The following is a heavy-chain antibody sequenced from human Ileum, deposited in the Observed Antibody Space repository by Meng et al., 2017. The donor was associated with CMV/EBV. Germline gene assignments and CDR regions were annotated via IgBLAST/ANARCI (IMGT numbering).Heavy chain of an antibody. J-gene: IGHJ4*02. D-gene: IGHD5-24*01. Sequence: ASVKVSCKASGYTFTNYYMHWVRQAPGQGLELLGIITPSGYNTNYAQKFQGRVTVTRDTSTTTVHMELSSLRSEDTAVYYCARTMATMSGENYFDYWGQGTLVTVSS. CDR2: ITPSGYNT. CDR1: GYTFTNYY. CDR3: ARTMATMSGENYFDY. V-gene: IGHV1-46*01.